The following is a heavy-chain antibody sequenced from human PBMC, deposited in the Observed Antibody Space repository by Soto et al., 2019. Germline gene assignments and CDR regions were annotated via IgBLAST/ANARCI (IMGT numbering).Heavy chain of an antibody. CDR3: AREVSYYYDSSGYFHLAYGMDV. V-gene: IGHV1-46*01. CDR1: GYTFTSYY. Sequence: QVQLVQSGAEVKKPGASVKVSCKASGYTFTSYYMHWVRQAPGQGLEWMGIINPSGGSTSYAQKFQGRVTMTRDTSTSTVYMELSSLRSEDTAVYYCAREVSYYYDSSGYFHLAYGMDVWGQGTTVTVSS. J-gene: IGHJ6*02. D-gene: IGHD3-22*01. CDR2: INPSGGST.